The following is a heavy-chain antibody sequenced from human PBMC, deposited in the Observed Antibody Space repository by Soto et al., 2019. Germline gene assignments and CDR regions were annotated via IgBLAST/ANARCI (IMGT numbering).Heavy chain of an antibody. V-gene: IGHV3-66*01. CDR1: GFTVNNLY. Sequence: EVQLVESGGGLVQPGGSLRLSCAVAGFTVNNLYMNWVRRAPGKGLEWVSITYSGGATKYADSVTGRFTISRDNSKNTLYLQMSSLRAEDTAVYYCARDRGGQYGMDVWGQGTTVIVSS. J-gene: IGHJ6*02. CDR3: ARDRGGQYGMDV. CDR2: TYSGGAT.